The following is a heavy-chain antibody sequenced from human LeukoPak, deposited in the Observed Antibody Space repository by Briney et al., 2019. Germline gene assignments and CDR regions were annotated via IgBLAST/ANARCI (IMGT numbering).Heavy chain of an antibody. D-gene: IGHD3-10*02. CDR2: ISSSGSTI. J-gene: IGHJ6*04. Sequence: GGSLRLSRAASGFTFSNYWMSWVRQAPGKGLEWVSYISSSGSTIYYADSVKGRFTISRDNAKNSLYLQMNSLRAEDTAVYYCAELGITMIGGVWGKGTTVTISS. V-gene: IGHV3-48*04. CDR3: AELGITMIGGV. CDR1: GFTFSNYW.